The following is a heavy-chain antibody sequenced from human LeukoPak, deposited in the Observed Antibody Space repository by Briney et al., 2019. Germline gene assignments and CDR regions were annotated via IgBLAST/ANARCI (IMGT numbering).Heavy chain of an antibody. V-gene: IGHV4-4*07. CDR2: ISGSGTI. Sequence: SETLSLTCTVSGGSINSYWSWIRQPAGKGLEWIGRISGSGTITYNPALQSRLSISIDTSKNQFSLKLMSVTAADTAVYYCASGRTDIVVVPATLRNYYFDYWGQGTLVTVSS. J-gene: IGHJ4*02. CDR1: GGSINSY. D-gene: IGHD2-2*01. CDR3: ASGRTDIVVVPATLRNYYFDY.